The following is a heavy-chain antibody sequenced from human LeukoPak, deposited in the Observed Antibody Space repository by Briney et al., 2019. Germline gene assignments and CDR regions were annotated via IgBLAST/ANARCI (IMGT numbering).Heavy chain of an antibody. V-gene: IGHV3-30*02. Sequence: SGGSLRLSCAASGSTFSSYGMHWVRQAPGKGLEWVAFIRYDGSNKYYADSVKGRFTISRDNSKNTLYLQMNSLRAEDTAVYYCARVGWTTVGGASVGNWFDPWGQGTLVTVSS. CDR3: ARVGWTTVGGASVGNWFDP. D-gene: IGHD4-23*01. CDR1: GSTFSSYG. CDR2: IRYDGSNK. J-gene: IGHJ5*02.